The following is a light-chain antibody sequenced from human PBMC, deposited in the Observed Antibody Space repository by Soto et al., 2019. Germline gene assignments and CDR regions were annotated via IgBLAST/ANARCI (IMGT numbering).Light chain of an antibody. CDR3: HPYNKWPRT. CDR2: GAF. V-gene: IGKV3-15*01. Sequence: EIVMTQSPATLSVSPGERATLSCRASQSISSNLAWYQQKPGQAPRLLIYGAFTRATGIPARFSGSGSGTEFTLTISSLQSEDFAVYYSHPYNKWPRTFGQGTKVDIK. CDR1: QSISSN. J-gene: IGKJ1*01.